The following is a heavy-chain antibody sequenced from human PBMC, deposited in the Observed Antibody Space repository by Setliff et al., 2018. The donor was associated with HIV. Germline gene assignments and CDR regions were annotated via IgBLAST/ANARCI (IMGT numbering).Heavy chain of an antibody. CDR2: IYYSGST. V-gene: IGHV4-39*01. D-gene: IGHD3-22*01. CDR1: GGSISSSSYY. Sequence: SETLSLTCTVSGGSISSSSYYWSWIRQPPGKGLEWIGSIYYSGSTYYNPSLKSRVTISVDTSKNQFSLKLSSVTAADTAVYYCARRRYYYDSSGLFDYWGQGTLVTVSS. J-gene: IGHJ4*02. CDR3: ARRRYYYDSSGLFDY.